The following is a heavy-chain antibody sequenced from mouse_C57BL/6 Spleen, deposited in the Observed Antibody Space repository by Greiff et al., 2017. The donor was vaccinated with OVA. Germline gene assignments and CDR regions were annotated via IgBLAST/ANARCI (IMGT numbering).Heavy chain of an antibody. Sequence: VQLQQSGAELVRPGASVKLSCKASGYTFTDYYINWVKQRPGQGLEWIARIYPGSGNTYYNEKFKGKATLTAEKSSSTAYMQLSSLTSEDSAVYFCARSGVATNFDYWGQGTTLTVSS. CDR2: IYPGSGNT. CDR3: ARSGVATNFDY. V-gene: IGHV1-76*01. CDR1: GYTFTDYY. D-gene: IGHD1-1*01. J-gene: IGHJ2*01.